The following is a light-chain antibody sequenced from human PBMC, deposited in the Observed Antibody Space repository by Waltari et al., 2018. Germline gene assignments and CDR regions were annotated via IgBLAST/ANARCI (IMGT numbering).Light chain of an antibody. Sequence: DIVMTQSPDSLAVSLGERATINCKSSQSVLHSSNNKNYLAWYQQKPGQPPKLLIYWASTRESGVPDRFSGSGSGTDFTLTISSLQAEDVAVYYCQQYLSPPETFGQGTKVEIK. CDR2: WAS. V-gene: IGKV4-1*01. CDR3: QQYLSPPET. CDR1: QSVLHSSNNKNY. J-gene: IGKJ1*01.